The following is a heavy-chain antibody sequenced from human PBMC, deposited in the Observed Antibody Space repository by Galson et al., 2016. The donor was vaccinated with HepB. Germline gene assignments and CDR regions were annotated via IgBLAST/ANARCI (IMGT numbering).Heavy chain of an antibody. V-gene: IGHV3-23*01. CDR2: ICGRCGDM. CDR1: GFTFDKYG. D-gene: IGHD6-19*01. J-gene: IGHJ4*02. CDR3: AIDPSQWHDLLFGN. Sequence: SLRLSCAASGFTFDKYGMTWFRRAPGKGLEWVSTICGRCGDMDYADSVKGRFTISRDDSKNTLYLHMNSLRVEDTAIYYCAIDPSQWHDLLFGNWAQGTLVTVSA.